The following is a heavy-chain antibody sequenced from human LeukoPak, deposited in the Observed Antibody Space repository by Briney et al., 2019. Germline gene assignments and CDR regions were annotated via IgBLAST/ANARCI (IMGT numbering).Heavy chain of an antibody. J-gene: IGHJ6*03. Sequence: GGSLRLSCAASGFTVSSNYMSWVRQAPGKGLEWVSVIYSGGSTYYADSVKGRFTISRDNSKNTLYLQMNSLRAEDTAVYYCARIKTGYSYGLYYYYMDVWGKGTTVTVSS. CDR3: ARIKTGYSYGLYYYYMDV. V-gene: IGHV3-53*01. CDR1: GFTVSSNY. D-gene: IGHD5-18*01. CDR2: IYSGGST.